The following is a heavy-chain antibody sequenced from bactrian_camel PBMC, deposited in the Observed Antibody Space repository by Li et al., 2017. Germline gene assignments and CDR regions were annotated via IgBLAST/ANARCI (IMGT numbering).Heavy chain of an antibody. CDR1: GVWYRFYC. D-gene: IGHD3*01. J-gene: IGHJ4*01. Sequence: VQLVESGGGSVQAGGSLRLSCASRGVWYRFYCMAWWRETPENGREAVASVDNDGVTAYDDSVKGRFTISLDRAKVNMDLQMNDLRPEDTAKYYCALSSADDCLNLRRQYEFNYWGQGTQVTVS. CDR3: ALSSADDCLNLRRQYEFNY. V-gene: IGHV3S1*01. CDR2: VDNDGVTA.